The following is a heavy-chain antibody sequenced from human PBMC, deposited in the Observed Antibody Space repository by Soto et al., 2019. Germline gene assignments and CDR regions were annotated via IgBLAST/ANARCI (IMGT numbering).Heavy chain of an antibody. J-gene: IGHJ6*02. CDR3: ANLATDIVVVPAAPDPYYYYGMDV. CDR2: ISGSGGST. Sequence: PGGSLRLSCTASGFNFGSYAMSWVRQAPGKGLEWVSAISGSGGSTYYADSVKGRFTISRDNSKNTLYLQMNSLRAEDTAVYYCANLATDIVVVPAAPDPYYYYGMDVWGQGTTVTVSS. CDR1: GFNFGSYA. D-gene: IGHD2-2*01. V-gene: IGHV3-23*01.